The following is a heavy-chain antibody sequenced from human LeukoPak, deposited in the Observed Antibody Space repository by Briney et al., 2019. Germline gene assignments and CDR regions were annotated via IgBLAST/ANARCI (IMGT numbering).Heavy chain of an antibody. V-gene: IGHV3-48*03. CDR1: RFIHSRYE. CDR3: ARKFYGSLDY. CDR2: NSSSYCTK. D-gene: IGHD3-10*01. Sequence: GVSVSLLCAAWRFIHSRYEKMWAPRARGRARVWVTYNSSSYCTKLYTASVRGRFTIPRDNAEHSLFLHMQSQRGEDAAFFFCARKFYGSLDYWGQGTLVTVSS. J-gene: IGHJ4*02.